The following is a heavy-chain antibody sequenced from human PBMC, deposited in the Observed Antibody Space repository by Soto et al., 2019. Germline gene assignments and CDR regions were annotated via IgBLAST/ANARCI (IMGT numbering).Heavy chain of an antibody. CDR2: ISGSGGST. J-gene: IGHJ5*02. D-gene: IGHD3-3*01. CDR3: ATSVQGIRITIFGVAENWFDP. V-gene: IGHV3-23*01. Sequence: EVQLLESGGGLVQPGGSLRLSCAASGFTFSSYAMSWVRQAPGKGLEWVSAISGSGGSTYYADSVKGRFTISRDNSKNTLYLQMNSLRAEDTAVYYCATSVQGIRITIFGVAENWFDPWGQGTLVTVSS. CDR1: GFTFSSYA.